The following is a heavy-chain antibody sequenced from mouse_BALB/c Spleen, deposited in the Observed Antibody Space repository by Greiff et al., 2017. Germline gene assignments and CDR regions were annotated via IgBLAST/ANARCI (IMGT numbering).Heavy chain of an antibody. D-gene: IGHD2-1*01. CDR1: GFTFSSYA. CDR2: ISSGGST. V-gene: IGHV5-6-5*01. J-gene: IGHJ4*01. Sequence: EVKLVESGGGLVKPGGSLKLSCAASGFTFSSYAMSWVRQTPEKRLEWVASISSGGSTYYPDSVKGRFTISRDNARNILYLQMSSLRSEDTAMYYCARGYGNSYYYAMDYWGQGTSVTVSS. CDR3: ARGYGNSYYYAMDY.